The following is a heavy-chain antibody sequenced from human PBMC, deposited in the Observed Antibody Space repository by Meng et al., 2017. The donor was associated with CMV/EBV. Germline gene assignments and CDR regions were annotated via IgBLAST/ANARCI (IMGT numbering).Heavy chain of an antibody. J-gene: IGHJ4*02. CDR1: GFTFSSYS. D-gene: IGHD5-24*01. CDR2: ISSSSSYI. Sequence: GESLKISCAASGFTFSSYSMNWVRQAPGKGLEWVSSISSSSSYIYYADSVKGRFTISRDNAKNSLYLQMNSLRAEDTAVYYCVTGPEETENAPPEMAYPDYWGQGTLVTVSS. V-gene: IGHV3-21*01. CDR3: VTGPEETENAPPEMAYPDY.